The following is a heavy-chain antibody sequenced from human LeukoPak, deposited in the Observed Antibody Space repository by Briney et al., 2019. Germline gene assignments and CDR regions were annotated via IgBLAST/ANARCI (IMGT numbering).Heavy chain of an antibody. CDR3: ARDLLGYNYYYMDV. D-gene: IGHD3-16*02. CDR2: ISSSTTII. Sequence: GGSLRLSCAASGFTLSGFGMNWVRQAPGKGLEWVSYISSSTTIIYYADSVKGRFTISRDNAKNSLYLQMNSLRAEDTAVYYCARDLLGYNYYYMDVWGKGTTVTVSS. CDR1: GFTLSGFG. V-gene: IGHV3-48*04. J-gene: IGHJ6*03.